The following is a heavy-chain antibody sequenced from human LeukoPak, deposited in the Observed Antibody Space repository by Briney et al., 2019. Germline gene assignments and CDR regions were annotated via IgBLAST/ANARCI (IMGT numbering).Heavy chain of an antibody. V-gene: IGHV4-34*01. J-gene: IGHJ6*02. CDR3: ARGTGTAGFWDYYYGMDV. Sequence: SETLSLTCAVYGGSFSGYYWSWIRQPPGKGLEWFGDINHSGSTNYNLSLKSRVTISVDTSKNQFSLKLSSVAAADTAVYYCARGTGTAGFWDYYYGMDVWGQGPRSPSP. CDR2: INHSGST. D-gene: IGHD1-1*01. CDR1: GGSFSGYY.